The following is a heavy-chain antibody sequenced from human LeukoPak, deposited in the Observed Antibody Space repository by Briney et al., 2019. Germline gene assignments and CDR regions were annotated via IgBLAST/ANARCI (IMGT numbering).Heavy chain of an antibody. D-gene: IGHD5-12*01. Sequence: GGSLRLSCAASGFTFSSYEMNWVRQAPGKGLEWVSYISSSGSTIYYAASVKGRFTISRHNAKNSLYLQMNSLRAEDTAVYYCARGGYDYYYYYGMDVWGQGTTVTVSS. CDR2: ISSSGSTI. V-gene: IGHV3-48*03. CDR1: GFTFSSYE. CDR3: ARGGYDYYYYYGMDV. J-gene: IGHJ6*02.